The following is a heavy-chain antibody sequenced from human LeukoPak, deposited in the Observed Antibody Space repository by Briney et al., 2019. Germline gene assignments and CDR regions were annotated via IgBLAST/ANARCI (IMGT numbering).Heavy chain of an antibody. J-gene: IGHJ4*02. D-gene: IGHD1-26*01. CDR2: IYSGGST. Sequence: PGGSLRLSCAASGFTVSSNYMSWVRQAPGKGLEWVSVIYSGGSTYYADSVKGRFTISRDNSKNTLYLQMNSLRAEDTAVYYCASRGPHSGSYEVLSPLGFWGQGTLVTVSS. CDR3: ASRGPHSGSYEVLSPLGF. CDR1: GFTVSSNY. V-gene: IGHV3-66*01.